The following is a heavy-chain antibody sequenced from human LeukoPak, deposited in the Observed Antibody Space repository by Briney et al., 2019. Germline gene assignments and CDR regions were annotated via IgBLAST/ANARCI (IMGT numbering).Heavy chain of an antibody. CDR2: INHSGST. V-gene: IGHV4-34*01. J-gene: IGHJ4*02. CDR1: GGAFSGYY. CDR3: ASIRYFDWFDRQYYFDY. D-gene: IGHD3-9*01. Sequence: SETLSLTCAVYGGAFSGYYWSWIRQPPGKGLEWIGEINHSGSTNYNPSLKSRVTISVDTSKNQFSLKLSSVTAADSAVYYCASIRYFDWFDRQYYFDYWGQGTLVTVSS.